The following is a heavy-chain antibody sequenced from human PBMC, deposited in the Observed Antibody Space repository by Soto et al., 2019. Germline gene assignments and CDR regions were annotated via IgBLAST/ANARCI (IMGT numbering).Heavy chain of an antibody. CDR2: INGRGNYL. D-gene: IGHD1-26*01. V-gene: IGHV3-21*01. CDR3: AREDGIVGVSSALDF. CDR1: GFSFATYN. J-gene: IGHJ4*01. Sequence: EVQLVESGGGLVKPGGSLRISCLGSGFSFATYNMNWVRQAPGKGLEWLSSINGRGNYLYYADSVKGRFTISRDNAKNSLFLQMNNLRAEDTALYYCAREDGIVGVSSALDFWGHGTLVTVSS.